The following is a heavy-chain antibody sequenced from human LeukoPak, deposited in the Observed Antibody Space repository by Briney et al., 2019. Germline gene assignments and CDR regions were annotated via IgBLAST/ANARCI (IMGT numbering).Heavy chain of an antibody. CDR3: ARDSVAHSQLSATRFDFDY. Sequence: GGSLRLSCAASGFAFSSYSMHWVRQAPGRGLERVALISYDGSTKYYADSVKGRFTISRDNSKNTLYLQMNSLRAEDTAVYYCARDSVAHSQLSATRFDFDYWGQGTLVTVSS. J-gene: IGHJ4*02. CDR2: ISYDGSTK. CDR1: GFAFSSYS. D-gene: IGHD2-15*01. V-gene: IGHV3-30*01.